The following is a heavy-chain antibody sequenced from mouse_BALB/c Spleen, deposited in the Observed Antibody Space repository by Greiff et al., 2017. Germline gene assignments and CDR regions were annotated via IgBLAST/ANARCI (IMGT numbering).Heavy chain of an antibody. J-gene: IGHJ2*01. CDR2: ISSGGST. Sequence: EVHLVESGGGLVKPGGSLKLSCAASGFTFSSYAMSWVRQTPEKRLEWVASISSGGSTYYPDSVKGRFTISRDNARNILYLQMSSLRSEDTAMYYCARGTITTVVGHGYWGQGTTLTVSS. V-gene: IGHV5-6-5*01. D-gene: IGHD1-1*01. CDR1: GFTFSSYA. CDR3: ARGTITTVVGHGY.